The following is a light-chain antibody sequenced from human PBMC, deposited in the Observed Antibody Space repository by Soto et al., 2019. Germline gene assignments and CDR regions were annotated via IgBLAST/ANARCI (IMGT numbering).Light chain of an antibody. V-gene: IGKV3-20*01. CDR1: QSVSSSY. CDR3: QQYNNWPLT. J-gene: IGKJ4*01. Sequence: EIVLTQSPGTLSLSPGERATLSCRASQSVSSSYLAWYQPKPGQAPRLLIYGASSRATGIPDRFSGSGSGTESTLTISSLQSEDFAVYYCQQYNNWPLTFGGGTKVDIK. CDR2: GAS.